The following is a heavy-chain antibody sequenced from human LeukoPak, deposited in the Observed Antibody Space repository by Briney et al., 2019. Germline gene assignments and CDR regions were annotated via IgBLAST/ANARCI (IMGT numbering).Heavy chain of an antibody. CDR3: ARDRRFLESSGAFDI. J-gene: IGHJ3*02. CDR2: IIPIFGTA. Sequence: SVKVSCKASGGTFSSYAISWVRQAPGQGLEWMGGIIPIFGTANYAQRFQGRVTITADESTSTAYMELSSLRSEDTAVYYCARDRRFLESSGAFDIWGQGTMVTVSS. V-gene: IGHV1-69*13. CDR1: GGTFSSYA. D-gene: IGHD3-3*01.